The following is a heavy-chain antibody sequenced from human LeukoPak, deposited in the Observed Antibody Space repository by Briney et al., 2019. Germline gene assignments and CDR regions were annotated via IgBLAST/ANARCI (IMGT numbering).Heavy chain of an antibody. J-gene: IGHJ3*02. CDR2: IYYSGST. CDR1: GGSISSSSYY. V-gene: IGHV4-39*07. Sequence: SETLSLTCTVSGGSISSSSYYWGWIRQPPGKGLEWIGSIYYSGSTYYNPSLKSRVTTSVDTSKNQFSLKLSSVTAADTAVYYCARVLFTEEDAFDIWGQGTMVTVSS. CDR3: ARVLFTEEDAFDI.